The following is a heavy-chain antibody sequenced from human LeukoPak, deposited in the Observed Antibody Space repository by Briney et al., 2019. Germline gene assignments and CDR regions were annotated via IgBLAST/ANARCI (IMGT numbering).Heavy chain of an antibody. V-gene: IGHV4-39*07. J-gene: IGHJ4*02. Sequence: PSETLSLTCTVSGGSISSSSYYWGWIRQPPGKGLEWIGSIYYSGSTYYNPSLKSRVTISVDTSKNQFSLKLSSVTAADTALYYCAYSTVVTRGYYWGQGTLVTVSS. D-gene: IGHD4-23*01. CDR2: IYYSGST. CDR3: AYSTVVTRGYY. CDR1: GGSISSSSYY.